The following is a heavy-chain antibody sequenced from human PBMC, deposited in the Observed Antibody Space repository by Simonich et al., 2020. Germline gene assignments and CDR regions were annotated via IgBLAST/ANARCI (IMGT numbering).Heavy chain of an antibody. J-gene: IGHJ3*02. CDR1: GGSISSSSYY. CDR2: IYYSGST. Sequence: QLQLQESGPGLVKPSETLSLTCTVSGGSISSSSYYWGWIRQPPGKGLEWIGSIYYSGSTYYNPSLKSRVTISVDTSKNQFSLKLSSVTAADAAVYYCARHAGFAFDIWGQGTMVTVSS. V-gene: IGHV4-39*01. D-gene: IGHD6-13*01. CDR3: ARHAGFAFDI.